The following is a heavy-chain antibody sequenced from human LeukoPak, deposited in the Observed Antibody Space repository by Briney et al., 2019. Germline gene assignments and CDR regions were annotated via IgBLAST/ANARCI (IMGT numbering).Heavy chain of an antibody. Sequence: ASVKVSCKASGYTFTGFYIHWVRQAPGQGLEWMGWINPNSGGTKYAQKFQGGVNMTRDTSTSTAYMDVSRLRSDDTAVYYCARGDTAAMDVWGQGTTVTVSS. V-gene: IGHV1-2*02. CDR1: GYTFTGFY. CDR2: INPNSGGT. D-gene: IGHD5-18*01. CDR3: ARGDTAAMDV. J-gene: IGHJ6*02.